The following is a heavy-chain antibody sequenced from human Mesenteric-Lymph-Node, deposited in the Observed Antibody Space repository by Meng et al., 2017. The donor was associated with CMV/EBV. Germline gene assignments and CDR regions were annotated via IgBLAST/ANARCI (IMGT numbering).Heavy chain of an antibody. CDR1: GFTFSGYS. CDR3: ARLRAPYSSGFYDC. CDR2: ISSGSTYT. J-gene: IGHJ4*02. Sequence: GESLKISCAASGFTFSGYSMNWVRQAPGKGLEWVSCISSGSTYTYYADSVKGRFTISRDNAKNSLYLQMNTVRAEDTAVYYCARLRAPYSSGFYDCWGQGTLVTVSS. D-gene: IGHD6-19*01. V-gene: IGHV3-21*01.